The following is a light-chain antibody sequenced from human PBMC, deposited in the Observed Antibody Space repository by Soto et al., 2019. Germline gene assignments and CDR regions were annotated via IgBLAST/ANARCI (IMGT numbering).Light chain of an antibody. Sequence: QSALTQPASVSGSPGQSITISCTGTSSDVGGYNYVSWYQQHPGKAPKLLMYEVSSRPSGLSNRFSVSKSGNTASLTISGRQAEDDADYSCRAYTSSSPLVFGTGTKLTVL. CDR3: RAYTSSSPLV. CDR2: EVS. J-gene: IGLJ1*01. CDR1: SSDVGGYNY. V-gene: IGLV2-14*01.